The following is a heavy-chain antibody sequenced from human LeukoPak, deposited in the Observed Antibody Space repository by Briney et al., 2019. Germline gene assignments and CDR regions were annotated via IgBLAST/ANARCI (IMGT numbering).Heavy chain of an antibody. CDR2: INHSGST. Sequence: SETLSLTCAVYGGSLSGYYWSWIRQPPGKGLEWIGEINHSGSTNYNPSLKSRVTISVDTSKNQFSLKLSSVTAADTAVYYCARGGAVVVVAATPFDYWGQGTLATVSS. J-gene: IGHJ4*02. CDR3: ARGGAVVVVAATPFDY. V-gene: IGHV4-34*01. CDR1: GGSLSGYY. D-gene: IGHD2-15*01.